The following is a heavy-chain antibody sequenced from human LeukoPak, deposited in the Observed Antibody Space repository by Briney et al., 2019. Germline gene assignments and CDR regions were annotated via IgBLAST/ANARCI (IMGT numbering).Heavy chain of an antibody. CDR3: ARFKGGYYYYMDV. J-gene: IGHJ6*03. V-gene: IGHV4-59*01. Sequence: PSETLSLTCTVSGGSISSYYWSWIRQPPGKGLEWIGYMHFSGSTNYNPSLKSRVTISVDTSKKQFSLKLTSVTAADTAVYYCARFKGGYYYYMDVWGKGTTVTISS. CDR2: MHFSGST. CDR1: GGSISSYY.